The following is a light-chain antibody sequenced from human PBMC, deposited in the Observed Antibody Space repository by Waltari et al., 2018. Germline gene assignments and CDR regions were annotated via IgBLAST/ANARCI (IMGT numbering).Light chain of an antibody. CDR2: GAS. J-gene: IGKJ4*01. CDR3: QQYESSPLT. Sequence: EIVLTQSPGTLSLSPGERATLSCRASQSVSNSLAWYQQKPGHAPSLLIYGASNTAAGSPDRFSGSGSGTYITLTISRLEPEDFAVYYCQQYESSPLTFGGGTKVEIK. CDR1: QSVSNS. V-gene: IGKV3-20*01.